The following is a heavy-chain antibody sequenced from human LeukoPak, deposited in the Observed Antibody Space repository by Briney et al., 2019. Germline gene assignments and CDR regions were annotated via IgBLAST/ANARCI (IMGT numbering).Heavy chain of an antibody. CDR3: AKDHYDFWSGYGYYFDY. CDR1: GFTFSSYA. J-gene: IGHJ4*02. Sequence: GGSLRLSCAASGFTFSSYAMSWVRQAPGKGLEWVSAISGSGGSTYYADSVKGRFTISRDNSKNTLYLQMNSLRAEDTAVYYCAKDHYDFWSGYGYYFDYWGQGTLVTVSS. CDR2: ISGSGGST. D-gene: IGHD3-3*01. V-gene: IGHV3-23*01.